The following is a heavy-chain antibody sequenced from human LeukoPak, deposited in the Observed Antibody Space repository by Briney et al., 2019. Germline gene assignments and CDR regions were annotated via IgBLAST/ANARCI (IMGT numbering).Heavy chain of an antibody. CDR1: GFTFSSYA. D-gene: IGHD4-17*01. Sequence: GGSLRLSCAASGFTFSSYAMSWVRQAPGKGLEWVSSISSSSSYIYYADSVKGRFTISRDNAKNSLYLQMNSLRDEDTAVYYCARGDDDYVRYFDYWGQGTLVAVSS. CDR2: ISSSSSYI. CDR3: ARGDDDYVRYFDY. J-gene: IGHJ4*02. V-gene: IGHV3-21*01.